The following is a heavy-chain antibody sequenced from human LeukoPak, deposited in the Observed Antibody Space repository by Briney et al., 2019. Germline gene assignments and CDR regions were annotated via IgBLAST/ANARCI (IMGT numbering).Heavy chain of an antibody. J-gene: IGHJ3*02. CDR1: GFTFSSYA. Sequence: GGSLRLSCAASGFTFSSYALSWVRQAPGKGLEWVSGSSGSGASTYSGDSVKGRFTISRDNSKNTLYLQMKSLRAEDTAVYYCAKDLGHYSGFDLDAFDIWGQGTMVTVSS. CDR2: SSGSGAST. CDR3: AKDLGHYSGFDLDAFDI. V-gene: IGHV3-23*01. D-gene: IGHD5-12*01.